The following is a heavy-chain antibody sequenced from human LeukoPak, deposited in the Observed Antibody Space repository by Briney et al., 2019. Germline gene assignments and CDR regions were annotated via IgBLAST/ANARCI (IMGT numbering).Heavy chain of an antibody. CDR2: ISGSGGST. V-gene: IGHV3-23*01. Sequence: GGSLTLSCSPSGFNLSSLPEFGVRQAPGKGLEWVSAISGSGGSTYYADSVKGRFTISRDNSKNTLYLQMNSLRAEDTAVYYCGKRGGLWFWDSPYGMDVWGQGTTVTVSS. CDR3: GKRGGLWFWDSPYGMDV. J-gene: IGHJ6*02. D-gene: IGHD3-10*01. CDR1: GFNLSSLP.